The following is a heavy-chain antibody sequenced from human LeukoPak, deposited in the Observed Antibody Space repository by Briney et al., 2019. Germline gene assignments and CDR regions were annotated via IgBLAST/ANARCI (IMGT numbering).Heavy chain of an antibody. CDR1: GGCISSYY. CDR2: IYTSGST. CDR3: ARDLPTTVTTGWFDP. D-gene: IGHD4-11*01. J-gene: IGHJ5*02. V-gene: IGHV4-4*07. Sequence: PWETLSRRCTVSGGCISSYYWSCVRLPAGQGLEWIGRIYTSGSTNYNPSLKSRVTMSVDTSKNQFSLKLSSVTAADTAVYYCARDLPTTVTTGWFDPWGQGTLVTVSS.